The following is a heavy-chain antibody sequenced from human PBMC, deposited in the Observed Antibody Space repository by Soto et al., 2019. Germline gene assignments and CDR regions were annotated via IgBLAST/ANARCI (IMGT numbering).Heavy chain of an antibody. CDR3: ARAAPKAYCSGGSCYPGGGAFDI. Sequence: ASVKVSCKASGYTFTSYYMHWVRQAPGQGLEWMGIINPSGGSTSYAQKFQGRVTMTRDTSTSTVYMELSSLRSEDTAVYYCARAAPKAYCSGGSCYPGGGAFDIWGQGTMVTVSS. CDR1: GYTFTSYY. J-gene: IGHJ3*02. CDR2: INPSGGST. V-gene: IGHV1-46*01. D-gene: IGHD2-15*01.